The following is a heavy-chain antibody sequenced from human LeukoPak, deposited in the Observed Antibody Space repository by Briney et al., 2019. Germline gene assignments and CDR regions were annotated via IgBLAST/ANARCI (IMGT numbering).Heavy chain of an antibody. CDR1: GGSFSGYY. V-gene: IGHV4-34*01. CDR2: INHSGST. CDR3: ARVSGGVARSFDY. J-gene: IGHJ4*02. D-gene: IGHD2-8*02. Sequence: NPSETLSLTCAVYGGSFSGYYWSWIRQPPGKGLEWIGEINHSGSTNYNPSLKSRVTISVDTSKNQFSLKLSSVTAADTAVYYCARVSGGVARSFDYWGQGTLVTVSS.